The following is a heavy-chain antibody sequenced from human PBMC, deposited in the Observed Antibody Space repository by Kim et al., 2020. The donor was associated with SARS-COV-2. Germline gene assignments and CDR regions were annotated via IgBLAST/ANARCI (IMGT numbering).Heavy chain of an antibody. CDR2: ISSSGSTI. CDR3: ALAYSGYDPYYFDY. J-gene: IGHJ4*02. D-gene: IGHD5-12*01. Sequence: GGSLRLSCAASGFTFSDYYMSWIRQAPGKGLEWVSYISSSGSTIYYADSVKGRFTISRDNAKNSLYLQMNSLRAEDTAVYYCALAYSGYDPYYFDYWGQGTLVTVSS. V-gene: IGHV3-11*01. CDR1: GFTFSDYY.